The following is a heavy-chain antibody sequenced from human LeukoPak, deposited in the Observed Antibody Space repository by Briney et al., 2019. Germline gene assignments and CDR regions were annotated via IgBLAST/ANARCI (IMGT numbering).Heavy chain of an antibody. Sequence: SCRASGGTFSSYAISWVRQAPGKGLEWVAVISYDGSNKYYADSVKGRFTISRDNSKNTLYLQMNSLRAEDTAVYYCARDRKLYSSSWYGFDYWGQGTLVTVSS. D-gene: IGHD6-13*01. CDR3: ARDRKLYSSSWYGFDY. CDR2: ISYDGSNK. J-gene: IGHJ4*02. CDR1: GGTFSSYA. V-gene: IGHV3-30-3*01.